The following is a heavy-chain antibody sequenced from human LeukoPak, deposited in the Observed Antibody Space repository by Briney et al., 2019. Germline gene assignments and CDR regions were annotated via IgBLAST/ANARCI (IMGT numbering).Heavy chain of an antibody. CDR3: ARPKYGDAAYFAL. CDR1: GYSISSGYY. V-gene: IGHV4-38-2*01. D-gene: IGHD4-17*01. Sequence: SETLSLTCAVSGYSISSGYYWGWIRQPPGKGLEWIGSIYHSGNTYYNPSLKSRVTISVDTSKNQFFLEVTSVTAADAAVYYCARPKYGDAAYFALWGRGALVTVSS. J-gene: IGHJ2*01. CDR2: IYHSGNT.